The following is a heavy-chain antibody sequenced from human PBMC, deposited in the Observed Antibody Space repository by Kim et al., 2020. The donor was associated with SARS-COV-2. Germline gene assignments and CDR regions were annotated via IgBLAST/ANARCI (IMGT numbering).Heavy chain of an antibody. Sequence: SETLSLTCTVSGGSISSGGYYWSWIRQHPGKGLEWIGYIYYSGSTYYNPSLKSRVTISVDTSKNQFSLKLSSVTAADTAVYYCARATVYSGYDFDYWGQGTLVTVSS. D-gene: IGHD5-12*01. CDR2: IYYSGST. V-gene: IGHV4-31*03. CDR1: GGSISSGGYY. J-gene: IGHJ4*02. CDR3: ARATVYSGYDFDY.